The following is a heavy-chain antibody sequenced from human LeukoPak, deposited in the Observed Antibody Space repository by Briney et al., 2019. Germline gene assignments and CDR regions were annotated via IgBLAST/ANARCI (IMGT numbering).Heavy chain of an antibody. CDR3: ARGSSGWSDFDY. V-gene: IGHV1-2*02. J-gene: IGHJ4*02. D-gene: IGHD6-19*01. CDR2: INPNSGGT. CDR1: GYTFTGYY. Sequence: GASVKVSCKASGYTFTGYYMHWVRQAPGQGLEWMGWINPNSGGTNYAQKFQGRVSMTRDTSITTAYMELSRLRSDDTAMYYCARGSSGWSDFDYWGQGTLVTVSS.